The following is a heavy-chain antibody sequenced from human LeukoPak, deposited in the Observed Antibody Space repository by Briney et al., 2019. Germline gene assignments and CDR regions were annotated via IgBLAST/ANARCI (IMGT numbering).Heavy chain of an antibody. CDR3: TARNFDY. V-gene: IGHV3-15*01. CDR2: IKSKTDDGTT. J-gene: IGHJ4*02. Sequence: GGSARLSCAASAFTFSNAWMNWVRQAPGKGLEWVGHIKSKTDDGTTDYAAPVKGRFTISRDDSKNTLYLQMNSLKTEDTAVYYCTARNFDYWGQGTLVTVSS. CDR1: AFTFSNAW.